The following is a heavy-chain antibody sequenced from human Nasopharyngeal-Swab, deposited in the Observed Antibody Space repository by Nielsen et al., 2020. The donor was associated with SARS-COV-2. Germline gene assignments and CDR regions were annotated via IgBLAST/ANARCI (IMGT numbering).Heavy chain of an antibody. CDR3: ARVRGYYDSSGYYFDY. CDR1: GGSISSYY. Sequence: GSLRLSCTVSGGSISSYYWSWIRQPPGKGLEWIGYIYYSGSTNYNPSLKSRVTISVDTSKNQFSLKLSSVTAADTAVYYCARVRGYYDSSGYYFDYWGQGTMVTVSS. D-gene: IGHD3-22*01. V-gene: IGHV4-59*12. J-gene: IGHJ4*02. CDR2: IYYSGST.